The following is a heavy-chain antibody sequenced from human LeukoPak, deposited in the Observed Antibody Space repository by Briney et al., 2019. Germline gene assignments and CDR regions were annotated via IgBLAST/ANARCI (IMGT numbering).Heavy chain of an antibody. CDR3: ASEKGHYYESSGLDY. CDR1: VGTISSYY. D-gene: IGHD3-22*01. Sequence: SETLSLTCIVSVGTISSYYWIWIQQPPGKRLEWIGYIYYSRSTNYNPSLKSRVTISVDTSPNQFSLKLSSVTAAETAVYSCASEKGHYYESSGLDYWGQGTLVTVSS. J-gene: IGHJ4*02. V-gene: IGHV4-59*01. CDR2: IYYSRST.